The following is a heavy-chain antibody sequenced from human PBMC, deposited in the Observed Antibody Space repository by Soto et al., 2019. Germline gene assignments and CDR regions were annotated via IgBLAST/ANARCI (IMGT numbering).Heavy chain of an antibody. CDR2: IYHSGST. Sequence: TSETLSLTCAVSGGSISSGGYSWSWIRQPPGKGLEWIGYIYHSGSTYYNPSLESRVTISVDRSKNQFSLKLSSVTAAGTAVYYCAREGYSYGLNWFDPWGQGTLVTVSS. D-gene: IGHD5-18*01. CDR3: AREGYSYGLNWFDP. J-gene: IGHJ5*02. V-gene: IGHV4-30-2*01. CDR1: GGSISSGGYS.